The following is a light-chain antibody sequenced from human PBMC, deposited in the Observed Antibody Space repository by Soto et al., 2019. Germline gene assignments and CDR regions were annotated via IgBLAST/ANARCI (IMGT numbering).Light chain of an antibody. V-gene: IGKV1D-12*01. CDR1: QGISIW. CDR3: QQANTCPLT. CDR2: AAS. J-gene: IGKJ1*01. Sequence: DIRITKSRSTLPAYTGERVTITCRASQGISIWIAWYQQKPGNAPKLLIYAASSLQSGVPSRFSGSGSGTQFTLTISSLQSEDFATYYCQQANTCPLTFGQGT.